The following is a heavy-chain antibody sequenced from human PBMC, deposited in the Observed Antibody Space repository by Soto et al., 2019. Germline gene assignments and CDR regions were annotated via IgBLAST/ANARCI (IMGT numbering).Heavy chain of an antibody. D-gene: IGHD3-10*01. V-gene: IGHV1-8*01. J-gene: IGHJ5*02. CDR2: MNTNANTT. Sequence: ASVKVSCKASLCTLTNKDTNWVRQAPGQGLEWIGWMNTNANTTDSAEVFEGRVSLTWDTSISTAYMQLKSLKIDDTAVYYCAREFVETSSLWLDPWAQGTLVTVYS. CDR1: LCTLTNKD. CDR3: AREFVETSSLWLDP.